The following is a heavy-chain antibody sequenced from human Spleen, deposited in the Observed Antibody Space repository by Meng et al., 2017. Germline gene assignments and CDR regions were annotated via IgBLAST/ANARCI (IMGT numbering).Heavy chain of an antibody. Sequence: VQLEESGGGLVQPGGSLRLSCAASGFTVSTNYMSWVRQAPGKGLEWVAVIWYDGSSNVYADSVKGRFTISRDNSKNTLFLQMNSLRAEDTAVYYCARDYHDNDRRVGYLDYWGQGTLVTVSS. D-gene: IGHD3-9*01. V-gene: IGHV3-33*08. CDR1: GFTVSTNY. CDR2: IWYDGSSN. J-gene: IGHJ4*02. CDR3: ARDYHDNDRRVGYLDY.